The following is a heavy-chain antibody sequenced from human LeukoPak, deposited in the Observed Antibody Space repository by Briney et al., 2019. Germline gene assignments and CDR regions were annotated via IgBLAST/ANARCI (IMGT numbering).Heavy chain of an antibody. Sequence: GGSLRLSCAASGFTFSSYSMSWVSQAPGKGLEWVSVIYSDDRTYYADSVKGRFTISRHTSKKTLYLQMNSLRAEDTAVYYCAREVMAKRRAFDIWGQGTVVTVSS. D-gene: IGHD2-8*01. V-gene: IGHV3-53*04. CDR3: AREVMAKRRAFDI. CDR2: IYSDDRT. CDR1: GFTFSSYS. J-gene: IGHJ3*02.